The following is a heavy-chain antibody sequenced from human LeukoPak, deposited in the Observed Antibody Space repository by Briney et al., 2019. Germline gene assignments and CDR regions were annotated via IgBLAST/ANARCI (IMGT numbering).Heavy chain of an antibody. CDR2: IYYTGST. V-gene: IGHV4-59*08. CDR3: ARHIGGVDYY. J-gene: IGHJ4*02. Sequence: SETLSLTCTVSGGSVTSYYWSWIRQPPGKGLEWIGYIYYTGSTNYNPSLKSRVTISVDTSKNQFSLKLSSVTAADTAMYYCARHIGGVDYYWGQGALVTVSS. CDR1: GGSVTSYY. D-gene: IGHD2-8*01.